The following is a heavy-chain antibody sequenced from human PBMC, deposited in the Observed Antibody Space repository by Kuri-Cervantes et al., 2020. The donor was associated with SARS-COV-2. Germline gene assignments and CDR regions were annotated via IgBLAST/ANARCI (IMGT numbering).Heavy chain of an antibody. J-gene: IGHJ5*02. D-gene: IGHD6-6*01. Sequence: GGSLRLSCAASGFTFDDYAMHWVRQAPGKGLEWVSGISWNSGSIGYADSVKGRFTISRDNAKNSLYLQMNSLRAEDTALYCCAKDIREQLVGGVGWFDPWGQGTLVTVSS. CDR3: AKDIREQLVGGVGWFDP. CDR1: GFTFDDYA. V-gene: IGHV3-9*01. CDR2: ISWNSGSI.